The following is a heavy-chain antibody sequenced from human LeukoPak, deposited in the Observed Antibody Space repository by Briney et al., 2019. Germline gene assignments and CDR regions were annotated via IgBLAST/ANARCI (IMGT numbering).Heavy chain of an antibody. V-gene: IGHV3-48*04. J-gene: IGHJ6*04. D-gene: IGHD3-10*02. CDR1: GFTFSTFS. CDR2: ISTSSSTI. CDR3: AELGITMIGGV. Sequence: GGSLRLSCAASGFTFSTFSMNWVRQSPGKGLEWISYISTSSSTIYYADSVKGRFTISRDNAKNSLYLQMNSLRAEDTAVYYCAELGITMIGGVWGKGTTVTISS.